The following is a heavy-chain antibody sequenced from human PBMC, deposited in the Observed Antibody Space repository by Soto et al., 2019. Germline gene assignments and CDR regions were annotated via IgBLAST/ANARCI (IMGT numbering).Heavy chain of an antibody. J-gene: IGHJ5*02. CDR3: GRHRARNWFDP. CDR2: IYYSGST. Sequence: SETLSLTCIVSGGSIINSSYYSGCIRHPPGKGLEWIGSIYYSGSTYYNPSLKSRVTISVDTSKTHFSLKLSSVTAADTAVFCCGRHRARNWFDPWGQGTLVRVSS. CDR1: GGSIINSSYY. D-gene: IGHD6-6*01. V-gene: IGHV4-39*01.